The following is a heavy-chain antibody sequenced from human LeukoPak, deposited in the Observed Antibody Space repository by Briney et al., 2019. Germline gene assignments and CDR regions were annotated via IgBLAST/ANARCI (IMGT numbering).Heavy chain of an antibody. CDR1: GGSISSHY. J-gene: IGHJ3*02. V-gene: IGHV4-59*11. Sequence: SETLSLTCTVSGGSISSHYWSWIRQPPGKGLEWIGYIYYSGSTNYNPSLKSRVTISVDTSKNQFSLKLSSVTAADMAVYYCARGQLLLLWFGELQPDAFDIWGKGTTVTVSS. D-gene: IGHD3-10*01. CDR3: ARGQLLLLWFGELQPDAFDI. CDR2: IYYSGST.